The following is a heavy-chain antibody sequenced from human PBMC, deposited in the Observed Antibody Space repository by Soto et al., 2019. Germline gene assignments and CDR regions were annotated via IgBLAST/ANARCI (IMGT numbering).Heavy chain of an antibody. J-gene: IGHJ3*02. CDR2: IIPIFGTA. V-gene: IGHV1-69*01. D-gene: IGHD1-26*01. Sequence: QVQLVQSGAEVKKPGSSVKVSCKASGGTFRSYALRWVRQAPGPGLEWMGGIIPIFGTANYAQKFQGRVTITEDEATSTAYMELSSLRSEDMAVYYCARELVGSYYHGDAFDIWGQGTMVTVSA. CDR1: GGTFRSYA. CDR3: ARELVGSYYHGDAFDI.